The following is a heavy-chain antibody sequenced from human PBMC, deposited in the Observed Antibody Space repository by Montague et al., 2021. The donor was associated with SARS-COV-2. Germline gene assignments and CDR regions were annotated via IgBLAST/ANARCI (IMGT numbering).Heavy chain of an antibody. CDR3: ARGTTDPYETRGVWFDL. V-gene: IGHV4-59*13. Sequence: SETLSLTCTVSGGSIDDCDGSCFWRCLRQPPEKVLELNGYVYSSGNPDYTPSLRSRVAMSVDTSKHQFFLTLKSVTAAYTAIYYCARGTTDPYETRGVWFDLWGQGTLVTVSS. CDR1: GGSIDDCDGSCF. D-gene: IGHD4-23*01. J-gene: IGHJ5*02. CDR2: VYSSGNP.